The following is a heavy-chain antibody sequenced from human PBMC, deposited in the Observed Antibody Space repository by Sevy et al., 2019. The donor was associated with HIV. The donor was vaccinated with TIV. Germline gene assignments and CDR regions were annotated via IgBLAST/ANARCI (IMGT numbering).Heavy chain of an antibody. V-gene: IGHV3-49*04. D-gene: IGHD1-1*01. CDR2: LKSKADGGTV. CDR3: TRWKGLQSIFDY. CDR1: GFTFGDYA. Sequence: GGSLRLSCTTSGFTFGDYAMNWVRQAPGKGLEWVAFLKSKADGGTVDHAASVKGRFTIQRDNSKSIAYLQMNDLTTEDTGVYYCTRWKGLQSIFDYWGQGALVTVSS. J-gene: IGHJ4*02.